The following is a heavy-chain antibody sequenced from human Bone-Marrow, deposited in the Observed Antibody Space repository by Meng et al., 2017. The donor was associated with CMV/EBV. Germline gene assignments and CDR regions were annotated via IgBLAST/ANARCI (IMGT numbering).Heavy chain of an antibody. CDR2: IYYSGTA. CDR3: ARDGRSTPRGYKY. Sequence: SETLSLTCIVSGDSVSSGSYYWSRIRQPPGKGLEWIGYIYYSGTANYNPSLKSRVTISVDTSKNQFSLKLNSVTAADTAVYYCARDGRSTPRGYKYWGQGTLVTVSS. V-gene: IGHV4-61*01. D-gene: IGHD5-18*01. CDR1: GDSVSSGSYY. J-gene: IGHJ4*02.